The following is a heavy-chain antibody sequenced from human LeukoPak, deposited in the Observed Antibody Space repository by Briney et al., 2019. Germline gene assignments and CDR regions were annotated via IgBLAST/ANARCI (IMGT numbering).Heavy chain of an antibody. CDR1: GFNFNNAW. CDR2: ISSTSSAI. CDR3: ARVIGSYGDSAY. Sequence: GGSLRLSCAASGFNFNNAWMNWVRQAPGKGLEWLSYISSTSSAIYYADSLKGRFTISRDNAKNSLYLQMDSLRAEDTAVYYCARVIGSYGDSAYWGQGTLVTVSS. V-gene: IGHV3-48*04. D-gene: IGHD3-16*01. J-gene: IGHJ4*02.